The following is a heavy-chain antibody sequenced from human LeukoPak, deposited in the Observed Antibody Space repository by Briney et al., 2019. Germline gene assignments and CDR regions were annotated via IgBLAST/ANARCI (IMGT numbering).Heavy chain of an antibody. CDR2: ISGGSSTI. J-gene: IGHJ4*02. Sequence: GGSLRLSCAAFGFTFISSSMNWVRQAPGKGLEWVSYISGGSSTIHYADSVKGRFTISRDNAKNSLYLQMNSLRDEDTALYYCARDYGYSSSFDYWGQGTLVTVSS. D-gene: IGHD6-13*01. CDR1: GFTFISSS. V-gene: IGHV3-48*02. CDR3: ARDYGYSSSFDY.